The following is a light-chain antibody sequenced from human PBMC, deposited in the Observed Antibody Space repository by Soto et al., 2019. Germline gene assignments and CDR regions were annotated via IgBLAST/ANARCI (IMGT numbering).Light chain of an antibody. V-gene: IGLV8-61*01. J-gene: IGLJ3*02. Sequence: QAVVTQEPSFSVSPGRTVTLTCDLSSGSVSTSYYPSWYQQTPGQAPRTLIYSTNTRSSGVPDRFSGSILGNKAALTITGAQADDESDYYCVLYMGSGIWVFGGGTKVTVL. CDR2: STN. CDR1: SGSVSTSYY. CDR3: VLYMGSGIWV.